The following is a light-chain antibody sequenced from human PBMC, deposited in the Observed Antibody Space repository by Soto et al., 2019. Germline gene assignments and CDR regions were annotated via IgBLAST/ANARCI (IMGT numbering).Light chain of an antibody. J-gene: IGLJ1*01. Sequence: QSALTQPASVSGSPGQLITISCTGTSSDVGGYKYVSWYQQHPGKAPKLMIYEVSNRPSGVSSRFSGSKSGNTASLTISGLQAEDEADYYCNSYTSSSTHVFGTGTKLTVL. CDR2: EVS. CDR1: SSDVGGYKY. CDR3: NSYTSSSTHV. V-gene: IGLV2-14*01.